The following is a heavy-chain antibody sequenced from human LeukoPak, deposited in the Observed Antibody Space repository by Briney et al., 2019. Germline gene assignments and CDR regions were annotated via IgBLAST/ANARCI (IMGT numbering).Heavy chain of an antibody. D-gene: IGHD2-15*01. CDR2: INPNSGDT. J-gene: IGHJ4*02. CDR3: AGEYCSGGTCRQGFDY. CDR1: ANTLGYY. Sequence: GSVKVSCKASANTLGYYMHWVRQVPGQGLEYVGWINPNSGDTNQAQNVQGRVTLTRDTSSSTAYMELRSLRSDDSAVYFCAGEYCSGGTCRQGFDYWGRGTLVTVSS. V-gene: IGHV1-2*02.